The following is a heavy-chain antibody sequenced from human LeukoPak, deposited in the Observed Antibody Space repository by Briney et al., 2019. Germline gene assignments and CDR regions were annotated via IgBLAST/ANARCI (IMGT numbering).Heavy chain of an antibody. CDR1: GFTFSSYA. Sequence: GGSLRLSCAASGFTFSSYAMHWVSQAPGKGLEWVAVISYDGSNKYYADSVKGRFTISRDNSKNTLYLQMNSLRAEDTAVYYCARSGVGPFDYWGQGTLVTVSS. J-gene: IGHJ4*02. CDR3: ARSGVGPFDY. V-gene: IGHV3-30*04. CDR2: ISYDGSNK. D-gene: IGHD1-26*01.